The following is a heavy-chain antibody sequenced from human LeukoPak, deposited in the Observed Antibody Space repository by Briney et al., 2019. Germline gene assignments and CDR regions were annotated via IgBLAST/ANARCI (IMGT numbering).Heavy chain of an antibody. Sequence: ASVKVSCKASGYTFTSYAMNWVRQAPGQGLEWMGGIIPIFGTANYAQKFQGRVTITADESTSTAYMELSSLRSEDTAVYYCARDVNDILTGYYMGEFGYWGQGTLVTVSS. D-gene: IGHD3-9*01. CDR3: ARDVNDILTGYYMGEFGY. V-gene: IGHV1-69*13. CDR1: GYTFTSYA. J-gene: IGHJ4*02. CDR2: IIPIFGTA.